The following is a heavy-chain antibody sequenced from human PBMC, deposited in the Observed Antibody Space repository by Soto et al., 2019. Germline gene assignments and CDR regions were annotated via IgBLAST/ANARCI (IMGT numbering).Heavy chain of an antibody. D-gene: IGHD6-19*01. Sequence: QVQLVESGGGVVQPGRSLRLSCAASGFTFSGHGMHWVRQAPGKGLEWVAVVSYDGNNQYYADSVKGRFTISRDNSKSTLYLQMNSLRAEDTAVYYCAKNLYGGGWDFDYWGQGTLVTVSS. CDR3: AKNLYGGGWDFDY. V-gene: IGHV3-30*18. CDR1: GFTFSGHG. CDR2: VSYDGNNQ. J-gene: IGHJ4*02.